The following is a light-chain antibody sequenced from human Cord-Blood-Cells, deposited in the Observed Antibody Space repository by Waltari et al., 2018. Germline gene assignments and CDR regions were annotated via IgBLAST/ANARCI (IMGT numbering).Light chain of an antibody. Sequence: QSALTQPASVSGSPGQSITISCTGTSSDVGSYNLVSWYQQHPGKAPKLMIYEGSKRPSGVANRSAGSSSGNTASLTISGLQAEDEADYYCCSYAGSSTDVVFGGGTKLTVL. CDR3: CSYAGSSTDVV. CDR2: EGS. J-gene: IGLJ2*01. V-gene: IGLV2-23*01. CDR1: SSDVGSYNL.